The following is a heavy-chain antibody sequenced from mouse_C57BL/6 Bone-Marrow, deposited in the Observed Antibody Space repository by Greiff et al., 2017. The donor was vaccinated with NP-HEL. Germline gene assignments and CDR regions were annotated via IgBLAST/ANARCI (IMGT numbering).Heavy chain of an antibody. V-gene: IGHV7-3*01. CDR3: ARYRIPDYFDY. CDR1: GFTFTDYY. Sequence: EVQLVESGGGLVQPGGSLSLSCAASGFTFTDYYMSWVRQPPGKALEWLGFIRNKANGYTTEYSASVKGRFTISRDNSQSILYLQMNALRAEDSATYYCARYRIPDYFDYWGQGTTLTVSS. CDR2: IRNKANGYTT. J-gene: IGHJ2*01.